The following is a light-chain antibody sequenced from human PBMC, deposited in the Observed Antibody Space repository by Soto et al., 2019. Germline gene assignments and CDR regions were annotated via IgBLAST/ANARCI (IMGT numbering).Light chain of an antibody. CDR3: SSYTSSSTVV. Sequence: QSALTQPASVSGSPGQSITISCTGTSSDVGVYKYVSWYQHHPGKAPKLMIYEVSNRPSGVSNRFSGSKSGNTASLTISGRPAEDEADYYCSSYTSSSTVVFGGGTKLTVL. V-gene: IGLV2-14*01. CDR1: SSDVGVYKY. J-gene: IGLJ2*01. CDR2: EVS.